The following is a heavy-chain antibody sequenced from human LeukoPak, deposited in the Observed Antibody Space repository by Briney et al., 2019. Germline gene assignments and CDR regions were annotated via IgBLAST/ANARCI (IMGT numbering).Heavy chain of an antibody. V-gene: IGHV3-74*03. CDR1: RFTFSSYW. CDR2: INSDGSNT. D-gene: IGHD2-15*01. CDR3: ARGLGYCLGGNCHWYFDL. Sequence: TGESLRLSCAASRFTFSSYWMHWVRQAPGKGLVWVSRINSDGSNTTYADAVKGRFTISRDKAKTTLYVQMSSLRAEDTAVYYCARGLGYCLGGNCHWYFDLWGRGTLVTVSS. J-gene: IGHJ2*01.